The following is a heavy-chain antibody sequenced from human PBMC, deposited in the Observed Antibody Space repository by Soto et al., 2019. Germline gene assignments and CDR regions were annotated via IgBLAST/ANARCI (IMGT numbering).Heavy chain of an antibody. V-gene: IGHV4-59*11. J-gene: IGHJ4*02. CDR1: GGSIINHY. CDR3: ARADWYSEY. CDR2: IYYTGST. D-gene: IGHD3-9*01. Sequence: QVNLQESGPGLVKPSETLSLTCTVSGGSIINHYWSWIRQPPGKGLEWIGYIYYTGSTNNNPSLTSRVTMSVDTAKNQCSLNLTSLTAADTAIYYCARADWYSEYWGQGTLVTVSS.